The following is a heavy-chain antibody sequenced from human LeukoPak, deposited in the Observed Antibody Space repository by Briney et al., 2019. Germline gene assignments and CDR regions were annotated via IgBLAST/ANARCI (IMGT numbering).Heavy chain of an antibody. Sequence: QTGGSLRLSCAASGFTFSTYAMSWVRQAPGKGLGWVSSISGSGGSTYYADSVKGRFTISRDNSKNTLYLQMNSLRAEDTAVYYCVGSHDFWSGSGYWGQGTLVTVSS. CDR2: ISGSGGST. D-gene: IGHD3-3*01. CDR1: GFTFSTYA. V-gene: IGHV3-23*01. CDR3: VGSHDFWSGSGY. J-gene: IGHJ4*02.